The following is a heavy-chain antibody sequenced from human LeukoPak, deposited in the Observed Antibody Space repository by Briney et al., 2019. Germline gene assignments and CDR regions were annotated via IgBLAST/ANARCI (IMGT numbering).Heavy chain of an antibody. CDR2: IYYSGST. CDR3: ARTTEGGYSYGYFYYYYMDV. V-gene: IGHV4-39*07. Sequence: SDTLSLTCTVSGGSISSSSYYWGWIRQPPGKGLEWIGSIYYSGSTNYKSSLKSRVTISVDTSKNQFSLKLSSVTAADTAVYYCARTTEGGYSYGYFYYYYMDVWGKGTTVTVSS. CDR1: GGSISSSSYY. J-gene: IGHJ6*03. D-gene: IGHD5-18*01.